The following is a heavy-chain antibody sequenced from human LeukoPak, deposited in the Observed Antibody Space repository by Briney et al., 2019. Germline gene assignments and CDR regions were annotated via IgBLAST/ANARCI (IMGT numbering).Heavy chain of an antibody. J-gene: IGHJ3*02. V-gene: IGHV1-8*01. CDR3: ARARSGWSKYAFDI. CDR2: MNPNSGNT. Sequence: GAXXXVSCKGSGYTFTSYEINWVRQAPGQGLEWMGWMNPNSGNTVYAQKLQGRVTMTRNTSKRTAYMEMSSLRSEDTAVYYCARARSGWSKYAFDIWGQGTMVTVSS. CDR1: GYTFTSYE. D-gene: IGHD6-19*01.